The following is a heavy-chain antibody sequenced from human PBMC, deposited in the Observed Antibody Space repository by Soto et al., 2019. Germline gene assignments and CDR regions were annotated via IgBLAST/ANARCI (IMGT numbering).Heavy chain of an antibody. J-gene: IGHJ6*02. CDR3: ARGWWEREGYLMDV. D-gene: IGHD1-26*01. CDR1: GGSISSVSYY. CDR2: ISYSGST. Sequence: SETLSLTCTVSGGSISSVSYYWGWIRQSPEKGLEWIASISYSGSTYYNPTLKSRVTISVDTSKNQFSLKLSSVTAADTAVYYCARGWWEREGYLMDVWGQGTTVTVS. V-gene: IGHV4-39*01.